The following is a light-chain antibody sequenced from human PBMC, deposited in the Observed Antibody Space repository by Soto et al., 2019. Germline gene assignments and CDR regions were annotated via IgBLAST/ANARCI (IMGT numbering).Light chain of an antibody. CDR3: QPTYSTPYT. Sequence: QMTQSPSSLSASVGDRVTITCRASQRITTYLNWYQQKPGEAPKLLISTSGTLQRGVPSRFSGSGSCTDVTRTITALRPEDFATYFCQPTYSTPYTFGQGTKLEIK. V-gene: IGKV1-39*01. J-gene: IGKJ2*01. CDR1: QRITTY. CDR2: TSG.